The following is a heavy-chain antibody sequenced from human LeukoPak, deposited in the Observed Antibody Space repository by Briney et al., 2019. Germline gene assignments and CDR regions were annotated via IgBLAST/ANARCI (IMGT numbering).Heavy chain of an antibody. D-gene: IGHD6-19*01. CDR3: ARVSDSSGWYRNWYFDL. CDR1: GDSISSSNW. Sequence: SETLSLTCAVSGDSISSSNWWSWVRQPPGKGLEWIGEIYHSGSTNYNPSLKSRVSISVDKSKNQFSLKLYSVTAADTAVYYCARVSDSSGWYRNWYFDLWGRGTLVTVSS. CDR2: IYHSGST. V-gene: IGHV4-4*02. J-gene: IGHJ2*01.